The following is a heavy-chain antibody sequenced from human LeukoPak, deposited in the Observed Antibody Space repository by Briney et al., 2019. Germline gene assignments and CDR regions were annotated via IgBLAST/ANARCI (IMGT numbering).Heavy chain of an antibody. CDR2: IIPIFGTA. V-gene: IGHV1-69*13. CDR1: GYTFTSYA. Sequence: GASVKVSCKASGYTFTSYAISWVRQAPGQGLEWMGGIIPIFGTANYAQKFQGRVTITADESTSTAYMELSSLRSEDTAVYYCARPTVRAEAVYYYYGMDVWGQGTTVTVSS. D-gene: IGHD6-6*01. CDR3: ARPTVRAEAVYYYYGMDV. J-gene: IGHJ6*02.